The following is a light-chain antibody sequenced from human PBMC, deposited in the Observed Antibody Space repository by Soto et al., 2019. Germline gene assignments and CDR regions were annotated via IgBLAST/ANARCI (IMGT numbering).Light chain of an antibody. CDR2: DVS. J-gene: IGLJ1*01. V-gene: IGLV2-14*01. CDR3: SSYTSSSPRV. CDR1: SSDVGGYNY. Sequence: QSVLTQPASVSGSPGQSITISCTGTSSDVGGYNYVSWYQQHPGKAPKLMIYDVSNRPSGVSNRFSGSKSCNTASLSISGLQAEDEADYYCSSYTSSSPRVFGTGTKVTV.